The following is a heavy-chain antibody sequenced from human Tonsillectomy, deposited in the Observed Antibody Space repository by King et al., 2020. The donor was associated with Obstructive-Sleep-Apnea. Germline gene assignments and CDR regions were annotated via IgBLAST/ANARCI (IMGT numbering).Heavy chain of an antibody. Sequence: VQLQQWGAGLLQPSETLSLTCAMYGGSFSDYYWNWIRQPPGKGLEWIGEINHTGSTNYNPSLKSRVTISVDTSKNQFSLKLRSVTAADTAVYYCAGGSGAASVNWFDPWGQGALVTVSS. V-gene: IGHV4-34*01. CDR1: GGSFSDYY. J-gene: IGHJ5*02. CDR2: INHTGST. D-gene: IGHD6-13*01. CDR3: AGGSGAASVNWFDP.